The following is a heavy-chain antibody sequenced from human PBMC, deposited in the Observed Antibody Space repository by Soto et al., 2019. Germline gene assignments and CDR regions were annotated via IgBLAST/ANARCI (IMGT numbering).Heavy chain of an antibody. CDR2: IYYSGST. V-gene: IGHV4-59*01. CDR3: ARARPQRRVSIAARLHAFDI. J-gene: IGHJ3*02. Sequence: SETLSLTCTVSGGSISSYYWSWIRQPPGKGLEWIGYIYYSGSTNYNPSLKSRVTISVDTSKNQFSLKLSSVTAADTAVYYCARARPQRRVSIAARLHAFDIWGQGTMVTVSS. CDR1: GGSISSYY. D-gene: IGHD6-6*01.